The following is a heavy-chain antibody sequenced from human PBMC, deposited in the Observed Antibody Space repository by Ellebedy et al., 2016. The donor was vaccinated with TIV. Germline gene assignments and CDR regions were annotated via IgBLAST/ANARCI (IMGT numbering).Heavy chain of an antibody. J-gene: IGHJ3*02. CDR1: GGSFSGYY. CDR2: IYHSGST. Sequence: SETLSLXXAVYGGSFSGYYWSWIRQPPGKGLEWIGSIYHSGSTYYNPSLKSRVTISVDTSKNQFSLKLSSVTAADTAVYYCARGYYDILTGYSLGAFDIWGQGTMVTVSS. CDR3: ARGYYDILTGYSLGAFDI. D-gene: IGHD3-9*01. V-gene: IGHV4-34*01.